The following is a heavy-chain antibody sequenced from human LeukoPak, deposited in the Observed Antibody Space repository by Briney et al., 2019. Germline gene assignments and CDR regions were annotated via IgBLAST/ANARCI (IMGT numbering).Heavy chain of an antibody. J-gene: IGHJ4*02. CDR3: ARDPGYDFWSGYHYYFDY. Sequence: SETLSLTCTVSGGSICSYYWSWIRQPAGKGLEWIGRIYTSGSTNYNPSLKSRVTMSVDTSKNQFSLKLSSVTAADTAVYYCARDPGYDFWSGYHYYFDYWGQGTLVTVSS. D-gene: IGHD3-3*01. CDR2: IYTSGST. V-gene: IGHV4-4*07. CDR1: GGSICSYY.